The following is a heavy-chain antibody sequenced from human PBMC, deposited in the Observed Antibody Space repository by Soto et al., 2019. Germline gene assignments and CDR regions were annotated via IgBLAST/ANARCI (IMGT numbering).Heavy chain of an antibody. CDR2: IYYSGST. V-gene: IGHV4-59*01. J-gene: IGHJ5*02. CDR3: ARDPGSGSYYGWFDP. CDR1: GGSISRYY. Sequence: PSETLSLTCTVSGGSISRYYWNWIRQPPGKGLEWIGYIYYSGSTNYNPSLKSRVTISVDTSKNQFSLKLSSVTAADTAVYYCARDPGSGSYYGWFDPWGQGTLLTVS. D-gene: IGHD3-10*01.